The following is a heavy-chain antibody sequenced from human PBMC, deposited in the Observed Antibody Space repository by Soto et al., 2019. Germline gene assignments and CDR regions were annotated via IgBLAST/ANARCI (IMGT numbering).Heavy chain of an antibody. CDR1: GFTFSSFA. J-gene: IGHJ4*02. Sequence: EVQLLESGGGLVQPGGSLRLSCAASGFTFSSFAMNWVRQAPGKGLEWLAGITFRGGYTDYAESVNGRFTMSRDNSRNRLVLEMNSLQVEDTALYYCEKLGTKGVFDSWGQGTLLTVSS. CDR2: ITFRGGYT. CDR3: EKLGTKGVFDS. V-gene: IGHV3-23*01. D-gene: IGHD2-8*01.